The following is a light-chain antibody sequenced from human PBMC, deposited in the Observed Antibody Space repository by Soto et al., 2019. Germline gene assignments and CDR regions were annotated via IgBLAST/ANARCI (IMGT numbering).Light chain of an antibody. CDR3: QSYDSSLSGYVV. J-gene: IGLJ2*01. Sequence: QSVLTQPPSVAGAPGQRVTISCTGGSSNIGAGYDVRWYQQLPGTAPKLLIYGNSNRPSGVPDRFSGSKSGTSASLAITGLQAEDDADYYCQSYDSSLSGYVVFGGGTKLTVL. V-gene: IGLV1-40*01. CDR2: GNS. CDR1: SSNIGAGYD.